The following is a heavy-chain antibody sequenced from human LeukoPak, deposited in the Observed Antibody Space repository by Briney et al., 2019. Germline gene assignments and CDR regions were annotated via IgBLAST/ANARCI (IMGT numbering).Heavy chain of an antibody. V-gene: IGHV1-46*01. CDR3: ARERGSFDY. Sequence: ASVTVSFKASGYTFTSYYMHWVRQAPGQGIEWMGIINPSVDSATYAQKFQGRVTMTSDTSTSTVYMDLSSLRSEDTAVYYCARERGSFDYWGQGTLVTVSS. CDR2: INPSVDSA. J-gene: IGHJ4*02. D-gene: IGHD3-10*01. CDR1: GYTFTSYY.